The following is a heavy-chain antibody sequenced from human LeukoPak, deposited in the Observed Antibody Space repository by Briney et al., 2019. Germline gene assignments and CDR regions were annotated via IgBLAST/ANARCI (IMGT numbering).Heavy chain of an antibody. D-gene: IGHD3-16*02. J-gene: IGHJ6*02. CDR3: ARVFRITFGGAIAPSGIDV. V-gene: IGHV4-4*02. CDR1: GGSISNTNW. Sequence: SGTLSLTCGVSGGSISNTNWWSWVRQPPGQGLEWIGEISLTGLTHYNPSLESRVTVSLDKSKNQLSLNLTSVTAADTAVYYCARVFRITFGGAIAPSGIDVWGQGTTVTVSS. CDR2: ISLTGLT.